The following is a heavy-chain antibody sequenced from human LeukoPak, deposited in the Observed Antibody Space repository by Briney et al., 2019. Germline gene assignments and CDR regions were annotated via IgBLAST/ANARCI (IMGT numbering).Heavy chain of an antibody. J-gene: IGHJ4*02. V-gene: IGHV1-18*01. CDR2: ISGYNGNT. CDR3: ARDGYFDF. CDR1: GYXFSTYG. Sequence: ASVKVSCKASGYXFSTYGIAWVRQAPGQGLEWMGWISGYNGNTNYAQKFQGRVTMTTDTTTTTAYMELRSLRSDDTAVYYCARDGYFDFWGQGTLVTVSS.